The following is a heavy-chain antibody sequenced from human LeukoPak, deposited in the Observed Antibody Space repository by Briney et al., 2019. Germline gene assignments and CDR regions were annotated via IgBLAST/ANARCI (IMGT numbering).Heavy chain of an antibody. CDR1: GFTFSDYS. CDR2: ISTRGSYI. Sequence: GGSLRLSCIASGFTFSDYSFNWVRQAPGKGLEWVSCISTRGSYIYYADSVKGRFTISRDNAKNSLYLQMNSLRAEDTAVYYCARRLDCWGQGTLVTVSS. V-gene: IGHV3-21*01. J-gene: IGHJ4*02. CDR3: ARRLDC.